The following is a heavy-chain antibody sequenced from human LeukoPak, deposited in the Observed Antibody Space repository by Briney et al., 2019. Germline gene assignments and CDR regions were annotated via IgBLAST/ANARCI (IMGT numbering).Heavy chain of an antibody. J-gene: IGHJ6*03. CDR3: ARVSYYEDMDV. Sequence: PSQTLSLTCTVSGVSISSGSYYWSWIRQPAGKGLDWIGRIYTSGRNNYSPSLKSRVTMSVHTSKNQFSLKLSSVTAADTAVYYCARVSYYEDMDVWGKGTTVTVSS. D-gene: IGHD1-26*01. V-gene: IGHV4-61*02. CDR1: GVSISSGSYY. CDR2: IYTSGRN.